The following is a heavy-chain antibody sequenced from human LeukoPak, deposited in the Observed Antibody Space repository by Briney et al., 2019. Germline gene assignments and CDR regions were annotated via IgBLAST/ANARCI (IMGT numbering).Heavy chain of an antibody. CDR2: ISPNNGNT. CDR3: ARAGSGSGWYFDY. V-gene: IGHV1-18*01. D-gene: IGHD6-19*01. J-gene: IGHJ4*02. CDR1: GYYFTSVG. Sequence: GASVKVSCKASGYYFTSVGITWVRQAPGQGLEWMEWISPNNGNTRYVQKLQGRVTMTTDTSTSTAYMELRSLRFDDTAVYYCARAGSGSGWYFDYWGQGTLVTVSS.